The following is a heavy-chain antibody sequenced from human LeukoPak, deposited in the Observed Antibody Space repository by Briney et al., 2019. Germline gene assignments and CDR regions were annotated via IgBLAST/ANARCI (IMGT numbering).Heavy chain of an antibody. V-gene: IGHV3-33*06. CDR2: IWYDGSNK. J-gene: IGHJ6*02. CDR3: AKELVVPAADYYYYGMDV. D-gene: IGHD2-2*01. Sequence: GGSLRLSCAASGFTFSSYGMHWVRQAPGKGLEWVAVIWYDGSNKYYADSVKGRFTISRDNSKNTLYLQMNSLRAEDTAVYCCAKELVVPAADYYYYGMDVWGQGTTVTVSS. CDR1: GFTFSSYG.